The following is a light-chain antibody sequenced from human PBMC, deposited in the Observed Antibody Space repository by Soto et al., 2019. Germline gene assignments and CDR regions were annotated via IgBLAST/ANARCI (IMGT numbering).Light chain of an antibody. CDR2: YDD. CDR1: SSNIGNNA. V-gene: IGLV1-36*01. J-gene: IGLJ2*01. Sequence: QSVLTQPPSVSVAPRQRVTISCSGSSSNIGNNAVNWYQQLPGKAPKLLIYYDDLLPSGVSDRFSGSKSGTSASLAISGLQSEDEADYYCAAWDDSLNGLVFGGGTKLTVL. CDR3: AAWDDSLNGLV.